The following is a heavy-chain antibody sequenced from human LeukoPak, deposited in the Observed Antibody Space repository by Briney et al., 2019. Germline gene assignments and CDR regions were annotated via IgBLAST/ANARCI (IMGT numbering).Heavy chain of an antibody. D-gene: IGHD5-18*01. V-gene: IGHV3-20*04. Sequence: PGGSLRLSCAASGFTFSSYEMNWVRQAPGKGLEWVSGIIRNGGSTGYVDSVKGRFTISRDNAKNSLFLQMNSLRAEDTALYYCARGYNYGPFDYWGQGTLVTVSS. J-gene: IGHJ4*02. CDR3: ARGYNYGPFDY. CDR2: IIRNGGST. CDR1: GFTFSSYE.